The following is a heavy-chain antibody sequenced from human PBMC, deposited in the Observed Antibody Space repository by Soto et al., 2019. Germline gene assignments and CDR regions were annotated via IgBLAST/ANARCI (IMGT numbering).Heavy chain of an antibody. CDR3: ARQGSWPYYYYGLDV. D-gene: IGHD1-26*01. Sequence: QVQLVQSGPEVKKPGASVKVSCEASGYTFTTSGISWVRQAPGHGLGWMGWLSTYNGDTNSAQKFQGRVTMTADTSTGTAYMELMSLKSDDPAVYYCARQGSWPYYYYGLDVWGQGTTVTVSS. CDR1: GYTFTTSG. J-gene: IGHJ6*02. V-gene: IGHV1-18*01. CDR2: LSTYNGDT.